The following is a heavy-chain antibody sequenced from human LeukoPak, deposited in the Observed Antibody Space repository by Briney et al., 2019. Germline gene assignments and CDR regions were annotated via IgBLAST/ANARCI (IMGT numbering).Heavy chain of an antibody. D-gene: IGHD3-22*01. CDR3: ARQGDSSGYYYRYYGMDV. Sequence: SETLSLTCTVSGGSISSYYWSWIRQPPGKGLEWIGYIYYSGSTNYNPSLKSRVTISVDASKNQFSLKLSSVTAADTAVYYCARQGDSSGYYYRYYGMDVWGQGTTVTVSS. CDR2: IYYSGST. V-gene: IGHV4-59*08. CDR1: GGSISSYY. J-gene: IGHJ6*02.